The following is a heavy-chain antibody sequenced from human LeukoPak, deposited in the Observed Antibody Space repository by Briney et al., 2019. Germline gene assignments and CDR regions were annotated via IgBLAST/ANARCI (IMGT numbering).Heavy chain of an antibody. V-gene: IGHV3-53*01. D-gene: IGHD5-24*01. J-gene: IGHJ3*02. CDR2: IYTGGST. CDR3: ARRDVYNAFDI. Sequence: VSVIYTGGSTSYADSVKGRYTISRDTSKNTLYLQMNSLRAEDTAVYYCARRDVYNAFDIWGQGTMVTVSS.